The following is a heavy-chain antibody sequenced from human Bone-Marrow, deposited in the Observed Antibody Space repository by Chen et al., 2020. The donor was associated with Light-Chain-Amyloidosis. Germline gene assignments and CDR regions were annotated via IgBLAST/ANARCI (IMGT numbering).Heavy chain of an antibody. D-gene: IGHD2-15*01. V-gene: IGHV5-51*01. CDR2: IYPDDSDA. Sequence: GWVRQMPGKGLEWMGVIYPDDSDARYSPSVEGQVTISADKSITTAYLQWRSLKASDPAMYYCARRRECYNFDYWGQGTLVTVSS. CDR3: ARRRECYNFDY. J-gene: IGHJ4*02.